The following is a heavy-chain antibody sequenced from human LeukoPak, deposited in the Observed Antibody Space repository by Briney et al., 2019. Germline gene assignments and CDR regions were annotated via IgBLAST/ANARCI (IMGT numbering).Heavy chain of an antibody. CDR2: ISSSSSYI. V-gene: IGHV3-21*01. J-gene: IGHJ4*02. D-gene: IGHD6-19*01. Sequence: GGSLRLSCAASGFTFSSYSMNWVRQAPGKGLEWVSSISSSSSYIYYADSVKGRFTISRDNAKNSLYLQTNSLRAEDTAVYYCARPAVAGTLWGDLLGYYFDYWGQGTLVTVSS. CDR3: ARPAVAGTLWGDLLGYYFDY. CDR1: GFTFSSYS.